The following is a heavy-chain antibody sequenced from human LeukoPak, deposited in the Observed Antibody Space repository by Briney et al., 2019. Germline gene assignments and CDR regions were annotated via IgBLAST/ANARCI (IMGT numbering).Heavy chain of an antibody. CDR3: ARAPNYDFWSGYLDY. CDR1: DGSISSYY. D-gene: IGHD3-3*01. Sequence: SETLSLTCTVADGSISSYYWSWIRQPPGKGLEWIGYIYYSGSTNYNPSLKSRVTISVDTSKNHFSLKLSSVTAADTAVYYCARAPNYDFWSGYLDYWGQGTLVTVSS. CDR2: IYYSGST. J-gene: IGHJ4*02. V-gene: IGHV4-59*08.